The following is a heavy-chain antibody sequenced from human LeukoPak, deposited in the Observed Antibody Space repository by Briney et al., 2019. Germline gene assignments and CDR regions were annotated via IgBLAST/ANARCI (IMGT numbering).Heavy chain of an antibody. D-gene: IGHD3-10*01. V-gene: IGHV1-2*02. CDR1: GYTFTGYY. CDR3: ARLGYYGSGSYYPPYYYYYMDV. Sequence: ASVKVSCKASGYTFTGYYMHWVRQAPGQGLEWMGWINPNSGGTNYAQKFQGRVTMTRETSISTAYMELGRLRSDDTAVYYCARLGYYGSGSYYPPYYYYYMDVWGKGTTVTVSS. CDR2: INPNSGGT. J-gene: IGHJ6*03.